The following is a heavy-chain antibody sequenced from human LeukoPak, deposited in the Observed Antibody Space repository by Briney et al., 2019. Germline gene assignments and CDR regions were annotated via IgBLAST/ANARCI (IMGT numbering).Heavy chain of an antibody. J-gene: IGHJ4*02. CDR3: ARDHTAIVRYYFDY. V-gene: IGHV3-11*01. D-gene: IGHD5-18*01. Sequence: GGSLRLSCAASGFTFSDYYMSWIRQAPGKGLEWVSYISSSGSTIYYADSVKGRFTISRDNAKNSLYLQMNSLRAGDTAVYYCARDHTAIVRYYFDYWGQGTLVTVSS. CDR2: ISSSGSTI. CDR1: GFTFSDYY.